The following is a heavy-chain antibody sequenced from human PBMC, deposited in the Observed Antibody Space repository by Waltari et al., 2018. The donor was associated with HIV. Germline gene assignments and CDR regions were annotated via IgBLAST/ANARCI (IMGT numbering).Heavy chain of an antibody. CDR1: EFTFNNYC. CDR2: IKQDESEK. Sequence: EVQLVVSGGGLVQPGGSLRLSCAASEFTFNNYCMTWVRQAPGKGLEWVANIKQDESEKYYVDSVKGRFTISRDNAKNSLFLQMNSLRAEDTAVYYCAREALYDSSGYYFDYWGQGTLVTVSS. J-gene: IGHJ4*02. D-gene: IGHD3-22*01. V-gene: IGHV3-7*01. CDR3: AREALYDSSGYYFDY.